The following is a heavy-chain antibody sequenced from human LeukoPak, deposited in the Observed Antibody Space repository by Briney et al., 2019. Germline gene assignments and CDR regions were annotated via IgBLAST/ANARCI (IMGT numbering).Heavy chain of an antibody. D-gene: IGHD6-13*01. V-gene: IGHV1-24*01. CDR2: FDPEDGET. J-gene: IGHJ6*03. CDR3: ARQLIGYSSSWSVDYMDV. Sequence: ASVKVSCKVSGYTLTELSMHWVRQAPGKGLEWMGGFDPEDGETIYAQKFQGRVTMTEDTSTDTAYMELSSLRSEDTAVYYCARQLIGYSSSWSVDYMDVWGKGTMVTVSS. CDR1: GYTLTELS.